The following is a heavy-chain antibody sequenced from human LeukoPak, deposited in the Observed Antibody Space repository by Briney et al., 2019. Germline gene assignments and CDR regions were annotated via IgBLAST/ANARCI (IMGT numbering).Heavy chain of an antibody. J-gene: IGHJ3*02. V-gene: IGHV4-39*01. D-gene: IGHD3-10*01. CDR3: ARSRLLWFGGHAWVPNAFDI. CDR1: GGSISSSSYY. Sequence: SETLSLTCTVSGGSISSSSYYWGWIRQPPGKGLEWIGSIYYSGSTYYNPSLKSRVTISVDTSKNQFSLKLSSVTAADTAVYYCARSRLLWFGGHAWVPNAFDIWGQGTMVTVSS. CDR2: IYYSGST.